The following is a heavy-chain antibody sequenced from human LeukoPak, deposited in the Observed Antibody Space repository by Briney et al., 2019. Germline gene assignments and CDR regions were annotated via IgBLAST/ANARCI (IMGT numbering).Heavy chain of an antibody. D-gene: IGHD3-16*01. CDR1: GYSFTGYL. CDR2: INPNSGDT. Sequence: ASVKVPCKASGYSFTGYLMQWVRQAPGQGLEWMGWINPNSGDTNYAQKFQGRVTMTRDTSISTAYMELSRLRSDDAAVYYCARRFYYAMDVWGQGTTVTVSS. J-gene: IGHJ6*02. V-gene: IGHV1-2*02. CDR3: ARRFYYAMDV.